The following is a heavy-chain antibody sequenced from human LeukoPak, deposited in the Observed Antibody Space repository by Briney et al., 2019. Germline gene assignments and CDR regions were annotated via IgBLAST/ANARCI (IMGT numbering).Heavy chain of an antibody. V-gene: IGHV3-48*03. Sequence: SLRLSCAASVCSFSRYDMHLVRRAPAHGLEGVSYMSTSCRTIYYADSVKGRFTISRDNAKNSLYLQMNSLRAEDTAVYYCAEFDSSGYYYDYWGQGTLVTVSS. CDR3: AEFDSSGYYYDY. D-gene: IGHD3-22*01. CDR1: VCSFSRYD. J-gene: IGHJ4*02. CDR2: MSTSCRTI.